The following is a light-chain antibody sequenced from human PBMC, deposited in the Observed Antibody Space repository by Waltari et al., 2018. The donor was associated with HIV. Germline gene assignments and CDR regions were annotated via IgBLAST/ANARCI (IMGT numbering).Light chain of an antibody. CDR2: DAA. Sequence: EVVLTQSPATLSLSPEERANLSCRASQSVSRFLAWNPPEPGAAPRLLISDAANRATGIPARFSGSRSGTDFTLTISSLEPEDFAAYYCQQRRKWPITFGQGTRLEIK. CDR1: QSVSRF. V-gene: IGKV3-11*01. J-gene: IGKJ5*01. CDR3: QQRRKWPIT.